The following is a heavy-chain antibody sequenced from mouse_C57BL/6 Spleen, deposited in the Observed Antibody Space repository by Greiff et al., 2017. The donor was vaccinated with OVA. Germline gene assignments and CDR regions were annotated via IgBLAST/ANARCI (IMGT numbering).Heavy chain of an antibody. J-gene: IGHJ1*03. CDR3: TRWVLRFHWYFDV. CDR2: IDPETGGT. V-gene: IGHV1-15*01. D-gene: IGHD1-1*01. CDR1: GYTFTDYE. Sequence: QVQLQQSGAELVRPGASVTLSCKASGYTFTDYEMHWVKQTPVHGLEWIGAIDPETGGTTYNQKFKGKAILTADKSSSTAYMELRSLTSEDSAVYYCTRWVLRFHWYFDVWGTGTTVTVSS.